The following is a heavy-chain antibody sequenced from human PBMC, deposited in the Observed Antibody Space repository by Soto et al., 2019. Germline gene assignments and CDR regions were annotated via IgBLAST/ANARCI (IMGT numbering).Heavy chain of an antibody. CDR2: ISVDSGNT. CDR1: GYIFTSYG. D-gene: IGHD3-10*01. CDR3: ARFNGSGTNYYTDV. J-gene: IGHJ6*03. Sequence: QVQLVQSGAELKKPGASAKVSCKASGYIFTSYGISWVRQAPGQGLEWMAWISVDSGNTNYAQNFQGRVTMTTDTAARTARMALRVLRPDDTAVYYCARFNGSGTNYYTDVWGKGPTVIGSS. V-gene: IGHV1-18*01.